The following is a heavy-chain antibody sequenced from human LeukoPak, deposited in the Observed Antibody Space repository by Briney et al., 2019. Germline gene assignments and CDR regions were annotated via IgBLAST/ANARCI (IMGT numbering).Heavy chain of an antibody. Sequence: ASVKVSCKASGYTFGTFGIHWVRHAPGQRLEWMGGIDEGNGNTKYSQRFQGRVTFTRDTSASTAYMELNRLKSEDTAVYYCARTVPFGSAWYDHWGQGTPVTVSS. V-gene: IGHV1-3*01. D-gene: IGHD3-10*01. J-gene: IGHJ5*02. CDR3: ARTVPFGSAWYDH. CDR2: IDEGNGNT. CDR1: GYTFGTFG.